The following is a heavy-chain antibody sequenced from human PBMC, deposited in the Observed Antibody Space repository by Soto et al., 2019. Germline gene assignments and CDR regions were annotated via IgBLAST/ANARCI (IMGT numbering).Heavy chain of an antibody. V-gene: IGHV2-5*02. D-gene: IGHD2-15*01. Sequence: QITLKESGPTLVKPTQTLTLTCTFSGFSLSSSGVGVGWIRQPPGKAPEWLALIYWDEDKRYSPSLKTRLTIXKXXPTNEVVLTMTNMDPVDTGTYYCAHKGGRGAGMDVWGQGTTVTVSS. J-gene: IGHJ6*02. CDR2: IYWDEDK. CDR3: AHKGGRGAGMDV. CDR1: GFSLSSSGVG.